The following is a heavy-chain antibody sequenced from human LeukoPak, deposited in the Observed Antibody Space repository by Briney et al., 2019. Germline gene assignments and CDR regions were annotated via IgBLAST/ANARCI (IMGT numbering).Heavy chain of an antibody. D-gene: IGHD3-10*01. CDR2: ISSSGSTI. Sequence: GGSLRLSCAASGFTFSDYYMSWIRQAPGKGLEWVLYISSSGSTIYYADSVKGRFTISRDNAKNSLYLQMNSLRAEDTAVYYCAKGFRGAATDAFDLWGQGTMVTVSS. V-gene: IGHV3-11*01. CDR1: GFTFSDYY. J-gene: IGHJ3*01. CDR3: AKGFRGAATDAFDL.